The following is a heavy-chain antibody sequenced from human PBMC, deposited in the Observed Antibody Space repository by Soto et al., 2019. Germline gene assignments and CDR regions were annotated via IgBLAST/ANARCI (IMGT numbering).Heavy chain of an antibody. Sequence: ASVKVSCKASGYTFTSYDINWVRQATGQGLEWMGWMNPNSGNTGYAQKFQGRVTMTRNTSISTAYMELSSLRSEDTAVYYCASSLTTVTTYDYWGQGTLVTVSS. CDR2: MNPNSGNT. J-gene: IGHJ4*02. D-gene: IGHD4-17*01. CDR1: GYTFTSYD. CDR3: ASSLTTVTTYDY. V-gene: IGHV1-8*01.